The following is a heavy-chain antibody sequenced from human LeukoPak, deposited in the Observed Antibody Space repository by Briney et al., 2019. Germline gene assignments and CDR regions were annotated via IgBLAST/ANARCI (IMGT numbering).Heavy chain of an antibody. CDR1: GFTFSSYW. Sequence: GGSLRLSCAASGFTFSSYWMSWVRQAPGKGLEWVANIKQDGSEKYYVDSVKGRFTISRDNAKNSLYLQMNSLRAEDTAVYYCARGGSVDTAMTSKIIFDYWGQGALVTVSS. CDR3: ARGGSVDTAMTSKIIFDY. CDR2: IKQDGSEK. J-gene: IGHJ4*02. V-gene: IGHV3-7*03. D-gene: IGHD5-18*01.